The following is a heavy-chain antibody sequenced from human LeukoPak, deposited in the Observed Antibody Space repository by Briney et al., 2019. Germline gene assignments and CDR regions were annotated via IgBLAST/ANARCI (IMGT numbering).Heavy chain of an antibody. CDR1: GDSISTYC. CDR2: IHYSGTT. Sequence: SPSETLSLTSTVSGDSISTYCWSWIRQPPGKGLEWIGYIHYSGTTNSNPSLKSRVTVSVDTSKNQFSLKLTSVTAADTAVYYCARYGSGWYEGYFNYWGQGTLVTVSS. J-gene: IGHJ4*02. V-gene: IGHV4-59*01. D-gene: IGHD6-19*01. CDR3: ARYGSGWYEGYFNY.